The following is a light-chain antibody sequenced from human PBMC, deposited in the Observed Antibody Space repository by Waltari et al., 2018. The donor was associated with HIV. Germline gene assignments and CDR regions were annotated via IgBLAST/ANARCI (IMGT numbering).Light chain of an antibody. CDR3: ATWDDSLSGVV. Sequence: QSVLTQPPSASATPGQRVTISCSASSSTLGNHYVPWYQQPPGATPKVLIFRNNRRPSGVPDRFSGSKSGTSASLAISGLRSEDEADYYCATWDDSLSGVVFGGGTKLTVL. V-gene: IGLV1-47*01. CDR2: RNN. CDR1: SSTLGNHY. J-gene: IGLJ2*01.